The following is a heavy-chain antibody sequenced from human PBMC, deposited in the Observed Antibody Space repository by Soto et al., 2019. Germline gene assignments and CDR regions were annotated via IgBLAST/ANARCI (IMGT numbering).Heavy chain of an antibody. CDR2: IYYSGST. CDR3: ARFNWYFDL. Sequence: QVQLQESGPGLVKPSETLSLTFTVSGGSISSYYWRWIRQPPGKGLEWIGYIYYSGSTNYNPSLKSRVTIPVDTPKNQFSLKLSSVTAADTAVYYCARFNWYFDLWGRGTLVTVSS. CDR1: GGSISSYY. V-gene: IGHV4-59*08. J-gene: IGHJ2*01.